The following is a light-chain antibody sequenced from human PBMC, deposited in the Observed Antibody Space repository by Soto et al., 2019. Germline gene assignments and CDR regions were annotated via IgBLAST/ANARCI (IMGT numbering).Light chain of an antibody. J-gene: IGKJ2*01. CDR3: QQYNSFPQT. CDR1: QDISNY. V-gene: IGKV1-8*01. CDR2: RAS. Sequence: AIQMTQSPSSFSASTGDRVTISCRATQDISNYLAWYQQKPGKAPKLLIYRASVLESGVPSRFIGGGSGTNFSLIINHLLSEDLATYYCQQYNSFPQTFGQGPKLEIK.